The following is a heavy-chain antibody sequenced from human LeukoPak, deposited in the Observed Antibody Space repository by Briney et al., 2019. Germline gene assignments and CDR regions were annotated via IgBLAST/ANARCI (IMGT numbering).Heavy chain of an antibody. CDR3: ITTERDRDY. CDR2: ISYDGSNK. Sequence: GGSLRLSCAASGFTFSSYAMHWVRQAPGKGLEWVAVISYDGSNKYYADSVKGRFTNSRDNSKNTLYLQMNSLRAEDTAVYYCITTERDRDYWGQGTLVTVSS. D-gene: IGHD4-11*01. CDR1: GFTFSSYA. V-gene: IGHV3-30-3*01. J-gene: IGHJ4*02.